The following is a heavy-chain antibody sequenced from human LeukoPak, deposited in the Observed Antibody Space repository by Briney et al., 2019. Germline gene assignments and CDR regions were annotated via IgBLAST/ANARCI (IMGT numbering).Heavy chain of an antibody. CDR2: IYKSGTT. J-gene: IGHJ4*02. CDR1: GGSISSYY. Sequence: SETLSLTCAVSGGSISSYYWSWIRQTPGKGLEWIGYIYKSGTTNYNPSLKSRVSVSVDTSKNLFSLKLSSVTAADTAVYYCARDFPYYYDSSGYWGQGTLVTVSS. V-gene: IGHV4-59*01. D-gene: IGHD3-22*01. CDR3: ARDFPYYYDSSGY.